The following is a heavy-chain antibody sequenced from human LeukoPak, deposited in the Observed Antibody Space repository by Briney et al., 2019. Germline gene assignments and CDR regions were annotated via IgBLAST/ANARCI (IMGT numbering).Heavy chain of an antibody. CDR3: ARERLDEYYYGSGSYFPPYYYYYYYMDV. D-gene: IGHD3-10*01. J-gene: IGHJ6*03. Sequence: SETLSLTCDVSGDFIRSYWWGWVRQPAGKGLEWIGRIYATGSTKFNPSLKSRLTMSMDTSTNQLSLKLSLKLTSVTAADTAVYFCARERLDEYYYGSGSYFPPYYYYYYYMDVWGKGTTVTVSS. V-gene: IGHV4-4*07. CDR1: GDFIRSYW. CDR2: IYATGST.